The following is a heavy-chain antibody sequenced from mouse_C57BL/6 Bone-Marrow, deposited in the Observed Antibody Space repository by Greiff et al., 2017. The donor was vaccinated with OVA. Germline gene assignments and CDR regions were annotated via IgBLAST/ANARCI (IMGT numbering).Heavy chain of an antibody. V-gene: IGHV1-52*01. CDR1: GYTFTSYW. CDR2: IDPSDSET. D-gene: IGHD4-1*01. J-gene: IGHJ3*01. CDR3: ARTNWGFSAWFAY. Sequence: QVQLKQSGAELVRPGSSVKLSCKASGYTFTSYWMHWVKQRPIQGLEWIGNIDPSDSETHYNQKFKDKATLTVDKSSSTAYMQLSSLTSEDSAVYYCARTNWGFSAWFAYWGQGTLVTVSA.